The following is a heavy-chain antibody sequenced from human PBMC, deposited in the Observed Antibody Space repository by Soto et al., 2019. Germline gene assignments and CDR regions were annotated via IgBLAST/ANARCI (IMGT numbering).Heavy chain of an antibody. Sequence: HPGGSLRLSCAASGFTFSHHDMSWVRQSPGKGLEWVSAISGSGDRTHYADSVKGRFTISRDNSKNMLSLQMNSLRAEDTAVYHCAKGLSSASSFDYWGQGSLVTVSS. CDR3: AKGLSSASSFDY. D-gene: IGHD3-22*01. J-gene: IGHJ4*02. CDR1: GFTFSHHD. CDR2: ISGSGDRT. V-gene: IGHV3-23*01.